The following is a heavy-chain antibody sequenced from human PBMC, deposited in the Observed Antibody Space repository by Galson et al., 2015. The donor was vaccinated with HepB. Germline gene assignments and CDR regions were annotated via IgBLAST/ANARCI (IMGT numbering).Heavy chain of an antibody. V-gene: IGHV3-23*01. D-gene: IGHD3-3*01. CDR1: GFTFSSYA. Sequence: SLRLSCAASGFTFSSYAMSWVRQAPGKGLEWVSAISGSGGSTYYADSVKGRFTISRDNSKNTLYLQMNSLRAEDTAVYYCAKMPDFWSGYYKEYFDYWGQGTLVTVSS. J-gene: IGHJ4*02. CDR3: AKMPDFWSGYYKEYFDY. CDR2: ISGSGGST.